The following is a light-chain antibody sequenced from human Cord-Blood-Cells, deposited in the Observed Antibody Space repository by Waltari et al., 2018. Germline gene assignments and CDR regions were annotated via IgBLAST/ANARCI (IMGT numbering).Light chain of an antibody. CDR2: DAS. CDR1: QSVSSSY. V-gene: IGKV3D-20*01. Sequence: EILLLPSSSSISYSPGDRATLSCGASQSVSSSYLAWYQQKPGLAPRLLIYDASSRATGVPDRFSGSASGKDFTLTISRLEPEDVAVYCCQQYGSSPLTFGGGTKVEIK. CDR3: QQYGSSPLT. J-gene: IGKJ4*01.